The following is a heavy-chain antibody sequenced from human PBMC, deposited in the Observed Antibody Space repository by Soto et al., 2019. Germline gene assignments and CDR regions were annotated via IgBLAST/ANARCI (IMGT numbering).Heavy chain of an antibody. J-gene: IGHJ4*02. D-gene: IGHD3-10*01. V-gene: IGHV3-23*01. CDR1: GFGFSNYA. Sequence: EVQLLESGGGLVQPGGSLRLSCAASGFGFSNYAMNWVRQAPGKGLEWVSAISGSGSGDGTYYADSVKGRFTISRDSSKNTLFLQMSSLRAADTAVYYCAKGLSGRYYTLFDYWGLGVLVTVSS. CDR3: AKGLSGRYYTLFDY. CDR2: ISGSGSGDGT.